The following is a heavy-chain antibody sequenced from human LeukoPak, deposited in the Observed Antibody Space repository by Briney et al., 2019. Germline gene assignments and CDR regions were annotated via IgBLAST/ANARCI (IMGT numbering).Heavy chain of an antibody. V-gene: IGHV3-33*06. CDR1: GYTFSSYG. CDR3: AKDLRQGTAMASGLDY. Sequence: GGSLRLSCAASGYTFSSYGMLWVRQAPGKGLEWVAVIWYGGSNKYYADSVKGRFTISRDNSKNTLYLQMNSLRAEDTAVYYCAKDLRQGTAMASGLDYWGQGTLVTVSS. J-gene: IGHJ4*02. CDR2: IWYGGSNK. D-gene: IGHD5-18*01.